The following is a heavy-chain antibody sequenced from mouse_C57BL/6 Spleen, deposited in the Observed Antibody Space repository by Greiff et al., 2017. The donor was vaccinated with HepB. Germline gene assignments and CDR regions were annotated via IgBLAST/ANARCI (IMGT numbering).Heavy chain of an antibody. V-gene: IGHV14-2*01. J-gene: IGHJ2*01. D-gene: IGHD2-2*01. CDR2: IDPEDGET. Sequence: EVQLQESGAELVKPGASVKLSCTASGFNIKDYYMHWVKQRTEQGLEWIGRIDPEDGETKSAPKFQGKATITADTSSNSAYLQLSSLTSEDTAVYYCARSGSTMVTPYYFDYWGQGTTLTVSS. CDR1: GFNIKDYY. CDR3: ARSGSTMVTPYYFDY.